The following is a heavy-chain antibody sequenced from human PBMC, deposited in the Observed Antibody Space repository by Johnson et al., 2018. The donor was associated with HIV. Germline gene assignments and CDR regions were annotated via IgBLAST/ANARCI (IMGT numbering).Heavy chain of an antibody. Sequence: QVQLVESGGGVVQPGTSLRLSCAASGFTFSSYTMHWVRQAPGKGLEWVAVIWYDGSNKYYADSVKGRFTISIDNSKNTLYLQMNSLRAEDTAVYYCAREGRGYNYLGAFEIWGQGKMVTVSS. CDR2: IWYDGSNK. CDR3: AREGRGYNYLGAFEI. D-gene: IGHD5-24*01. J-gene: IGHJ3*02. CDR1: GFTFSSYT. V-gene: IGHV3-33*08.